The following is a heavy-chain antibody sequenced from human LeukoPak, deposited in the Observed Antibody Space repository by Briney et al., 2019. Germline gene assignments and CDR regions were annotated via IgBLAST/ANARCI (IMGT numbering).Heavy chain of an antibody. J-gene: IGHJ6*02. D-gene: IGHD1-26*01. Sequence: PGGSLRLSCAASGFTFSSYGMHWVRQAPGKGLEWVAVISYDGSNKYYADSVKGRFTISRDNSKNTLYLQMNSLRAEDTAVYYCAKGGGSYPYYYYGMDVWGQGTEVTVSS. CDR3: AKGGGSYPYYYYGMDV. V-gene: IGHV3-30*18. CDR1: GFTFSSYG. CDR2: ISYDGSNK.